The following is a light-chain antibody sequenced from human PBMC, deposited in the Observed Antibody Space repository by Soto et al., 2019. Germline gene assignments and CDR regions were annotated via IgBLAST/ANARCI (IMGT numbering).Light chain of an antibody. V-gene: IGKV2-28*01. Sequence: DIVMTQSPLSLPVTLGQPASISCRASQSLVHSDGNTYLNWYLQKPGQSPQLLIYLGSNRASGVPDRFSGSGSGTDFTLKISRVEAEDVGVYYCMQALQTPPTFGQGTRLEIK. J-gene: IGKJ5*01. CDR1: QSLVHSDGNTY. CDR2: LGS. CDR3: MQALQTPPT.